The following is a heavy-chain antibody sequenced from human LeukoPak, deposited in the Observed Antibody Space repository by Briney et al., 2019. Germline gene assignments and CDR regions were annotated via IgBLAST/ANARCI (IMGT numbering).Heavy chain of an antibody. D-gene: IGHD5-12*01. CDR1: GFTFSNYW. V-gene: IGHV3-7*02. J-gene: IGHJ4*02. CDR2: INQDGDEK. Sequence: GGSLRLSCATSGFTFSNYWMSWVRQAPGKGLEWVANINQDGDEKYYVDSVKGRFTISRDNAKNSLFLQMHSLRAEDTAVYYCARPYDSNRDHSGYGYWGRGTLVTVSP. CDR3: ARPYDSNRDHSGYGY.